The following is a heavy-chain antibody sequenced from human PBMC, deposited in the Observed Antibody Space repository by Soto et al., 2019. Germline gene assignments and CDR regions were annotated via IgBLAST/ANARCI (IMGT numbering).Heavy chain of an antibody. CDR3: ARANTLLRGYSGYNPDYGMDV. Sequence: SETLSLTCTVSCGSISSGGYYWSWIRQHPGKGLEWIGYIYYSGSTYYNPSLKSRVTISVDTSKNQFSLKLSSVTAADTAVYYCARANTLLRGYSGYNPDYGMDVWGQGTTVTVSS. CDR2: IYYSGST. D-gene: IGHD5-12*01. J-gene: IGHJ6*02. V-gene: IGHV4-31*03. CDR1: CGSISSGGYY.